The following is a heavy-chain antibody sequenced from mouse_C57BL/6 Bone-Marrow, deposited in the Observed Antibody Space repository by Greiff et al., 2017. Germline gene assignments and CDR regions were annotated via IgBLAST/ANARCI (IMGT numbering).Heavy chain of an antibody. D-gene: IGHD2-1*01. V-gene: IGHV1-47*01. CDR2: FHPYNDDT. J-gene: IGHJ2*01. CDR1: GYTFTTYP. CDR3: ARGGNYGGYYCDY. Sequence: VQLQQSGAELVKPGASVKMSCKASGYTFTTYPIEWMKQNHGKSLEWIGNFHPYNDDTKYNEKFKGKATLTVEKSSSTVYLELSRLTSDDSSVYYCARGGNYGGYYCDYWGQGTTLTVSA.